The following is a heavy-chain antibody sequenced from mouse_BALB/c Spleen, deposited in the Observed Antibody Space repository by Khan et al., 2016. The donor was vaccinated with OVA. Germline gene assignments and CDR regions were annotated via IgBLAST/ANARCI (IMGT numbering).Heavy chain of an antibody. V-gene: IGHV3-6*02. CDR3: ARGGSSGPAWFAY. J-gene: IGHJ3*01. CDR2: IRYDGNS. Sequence: EVQLQESGPGLVKPSQSLSLTCSVTGYSITSSYFWNWIRQFPGNKLEWMGYIRYDGNSNYNPSLKNRISITRDTSKNQFFLKLNSVIPEDTATYFWARGGSSGPAWFAYWGQGTLVTVSA. CDR1: GYSITSSYF. D-gene: IGHD3-1*01.